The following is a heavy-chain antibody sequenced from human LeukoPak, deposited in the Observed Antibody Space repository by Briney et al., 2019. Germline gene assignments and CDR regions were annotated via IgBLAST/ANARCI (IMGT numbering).Heavy chain of an antibody. CDR3: AKAHIAAADYYYYYMDV. J-gene: IGHJ6*03. Sequence: GGSLRLSCEASGFTFSSYWMSWVRQAPGKGLEWVSAISGSGGSTKYADSVKGRFTISRDNSKNTLYLQMISLRAEDTALYYCAKAHIAAADYYYYYMDVWGKGTTVTVSS. CDR1: GFTFSSYW. D-gene: IGHD6-13*01. CDR2: ISGSGGST. V-gene: IGHV3-23*01.